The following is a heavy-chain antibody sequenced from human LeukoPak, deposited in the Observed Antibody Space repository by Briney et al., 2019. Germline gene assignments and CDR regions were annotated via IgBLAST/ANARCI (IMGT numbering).Heavy chain of an antibody. Sequence: ASVKVSCKASGYTFTSYYMHWVRQAPGQGLEWMGIINPSGGSTSYAQKFQGRVTVTRDTSTSTVYMELSSLRSEDTAVYYCARDGYEHWFDPWGQGTLVTVSS. D-gene: IGHD5-12*01. J-gene: IGHJ5*02. CDR3: ARDGYEHWFDP. CDR2: INPSGGST. V-gene: IGHV1-46*03. CDR1: GYTFTSYY.